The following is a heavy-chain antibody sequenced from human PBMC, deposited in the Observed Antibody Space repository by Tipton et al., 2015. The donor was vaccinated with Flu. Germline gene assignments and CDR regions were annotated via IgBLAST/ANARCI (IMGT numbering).Heavy chain of an antibody. Sequence: TLSLTCIVSGGSISSDYWSWIRQPPGKGLEWIGFIHYSGSSNYNPSLKSRVTMSVDTSKNQISLTLNSVTGADTAVYYCARLGRLRQVATTYYHGMDVWGQGTTVTVSS. CDR1: GGSISSDY. CDR2: IHYSGSS. D-gene: IGHD3-10*01. J-gene: IGHJ6*02. CDR3: ARLGRLRQVATTYYHGMDV. V-gene: IGHV4-59*01.